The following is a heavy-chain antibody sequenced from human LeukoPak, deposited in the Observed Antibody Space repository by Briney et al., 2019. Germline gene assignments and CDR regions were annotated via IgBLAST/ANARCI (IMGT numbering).Heavy chain of an antibody. CDR1: GGSISSSTYY. J-gene: IGHJ4*02. CDR3: ARQAISGYDPPPFDS. D-gene: IGHD5-12*01. V-gene: IGHV4-39*01. Sequence: SETLSLTCTVSGGSISSSTYYWGWIRQPPGKGLEWIGNLYYSGSTYYNPSLKSRVTISVDTSKNQFSLKLSSVTAADTTVYYCARQAISGYDPPPFDSWGQGTLVTVSS. CDR2: LYYSGST.